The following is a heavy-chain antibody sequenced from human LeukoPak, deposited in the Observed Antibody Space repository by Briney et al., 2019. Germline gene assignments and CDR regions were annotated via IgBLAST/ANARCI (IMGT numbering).Heavy chain of an antibody. Sequence: GGSLRLSCAASGFTFSSYAMSWVRQAPGKGLEWVSSISSNGGSTYYADSVKGRFTISRDNSKNTLYLQMNSLRAEATAVYYCAKASKMDTILPPFDYWGQGTLVTVSS. D-gene: IGHD5-24*01. J-gene: IGHJ4*02. CDR1: GFTFSSYA. V-gene: IGHV3-23*01. CDR2: ISSNGGST. CDR3: AKASKMDTILPPFDY.